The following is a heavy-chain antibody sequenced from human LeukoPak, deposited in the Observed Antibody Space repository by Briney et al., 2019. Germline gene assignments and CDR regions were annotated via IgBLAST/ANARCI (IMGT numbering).Heavy chain of an antibody. CDR3: ARHSDVIGAI. D-gene: IGHD3-10*01. Sequence: GESLKISCKASGYTFTHQWIGWVRQMSGSGLEWMGIIYPRDSDTIYSPSFQGHVTISADTSINTAYLEWSSLEASDTAIYYCARHSDVIGAIWGQGALVTVSS. V-gene: IGHV5-51*01. J-gene: IGHJ4*02. CDR1: GYTFTHQW. CDR2: IYPRDSDT.